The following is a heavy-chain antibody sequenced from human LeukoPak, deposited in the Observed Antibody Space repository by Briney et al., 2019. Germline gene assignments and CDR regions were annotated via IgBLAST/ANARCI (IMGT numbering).Heavy chain of an antibody. D-gene: IGHD3-22*01. CDR1: GRSFTGYY. CDR3: ARGNPYYYDSSGYYYLTY. Sequence: KPSETLSLTCAVYGRSFTGYYWSWIRQPPGKGLEWIGEINHSGSTNYNPSLKSRVTISVDTSKNQFPLKLSSVTAADTAVYYCARGNPYYYDSSGYYYLTYWGQGTLVTVSS. V-gene: IGHV4-34*01. J-gene: IGHJ4*02. CDR2: INHSGST.